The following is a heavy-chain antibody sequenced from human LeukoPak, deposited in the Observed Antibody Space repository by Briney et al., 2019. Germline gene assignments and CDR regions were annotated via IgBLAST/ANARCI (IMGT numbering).Heavy chain of an antibody. V-gene: IGHV3-74*01. CDR3: AREILAPGKTHDY. Sequence: GGSLRLSCAASGFTFSNYWMHWVRQVPGKGLVWVSRINDDGSATFYADSVKGRFTITRDNAKNTLFLQMNSLSAEDTALYYCAREILAPGKTHDYWGQGTLVTVSS. CDR2: INDDGSAT. J-gene: IGHJ4*02. CDR1: GFTFSNYW.